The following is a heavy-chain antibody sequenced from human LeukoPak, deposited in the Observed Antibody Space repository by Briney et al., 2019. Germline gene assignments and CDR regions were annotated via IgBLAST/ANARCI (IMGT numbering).Heavy chain of an antibody. CDR1: GCTFTGYY. Sequence: ASVKVSCKASGCTFTGYYMHWVRQAPGQGLEWMGWINPNSGGTNYAQKFQGRVTMTRDTSISTAYMELSRLRSDDTAVYYCASIAVADYYFDYWGQGTLVTVSS. CDR2: INPNSGGT. J-gene: IGHJ4*02. V-gene: IGHV1-2*02. CDR3: ASIAVADYYFDY. D-gene: IGHD6-19*01.